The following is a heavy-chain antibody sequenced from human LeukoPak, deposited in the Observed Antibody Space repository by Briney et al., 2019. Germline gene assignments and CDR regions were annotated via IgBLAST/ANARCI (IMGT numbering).Heavy chain of an antibody. J-gene: IGHJ4*02. CDR3: ATYRQVLLPFES. V-gene: IGHV3-20*04. CDR1: GFTFDDYG. D-gene: IGHD2-8*02. CDR2: INWNGGRT. Sequence: GGSLRLSCAASGFTFDDYGMSWVRQAPGKGLEWVSTINWNGGRTGYADSVKGRFTISRDNAKNSLYLQMNSLRAEDTAIYYCATYRQVLLPFESWGQGTLVTVSS.